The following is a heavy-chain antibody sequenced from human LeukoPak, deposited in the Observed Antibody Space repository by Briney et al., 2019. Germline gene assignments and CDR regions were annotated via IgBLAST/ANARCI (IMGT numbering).Heavy chain of an antibody. D-gene: IGHD1-26*01. CDR3: ARDAPDQWGGFDR. Sequence: PGGSLRLSCAASGFTFNSFWMSWVRQAPGKGLEWVANMNQDGSNSYYVDSVKGRFTISRDNAKNSLSLRMNSLRVEDTAVYYCARDAPDQWGGFDRWGQGTLVTVSS. J-gene: IGHJ4*02. CDR1: GFTFNSFW. CDR2: MNQDGSNS. V-gene: IGHV3-7*01.